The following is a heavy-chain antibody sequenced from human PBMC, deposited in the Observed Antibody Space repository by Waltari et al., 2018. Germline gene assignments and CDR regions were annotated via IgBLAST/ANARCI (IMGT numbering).Heavy chain of an antibody. D-gene: IGHD3-10*01. J-gene: IGHJ6*03. Sequence: EVQLVESGGGLVQPGGSLRLSCAASGLTFSSYAMHWVRQAPGKGLEYVSAISSNGGSTYYANSVKGRFTISRDNSKNTLYLQMGSLRAEDMAVYYCARGSGSYYYYYMDVWGKGTTVTISS. CDR2: ISSNGGST. CDR3: ARGSGSYYYYYMDV. V-gene: IGHV3-64*01. CDR1: GLTFSSYA.